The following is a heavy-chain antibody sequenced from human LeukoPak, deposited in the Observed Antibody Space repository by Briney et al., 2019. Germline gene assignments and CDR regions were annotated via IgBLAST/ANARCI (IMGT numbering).Heavy chain of an antibody. D-gene: IGHD4-23*01. V-gene: IGHV1-24*01. CDR2: FDPEDGET. CDR1: GHTLTELS. J-gene: IGHJ5*02. CDR3: ATNSIDWFDP. Sequence: ASVKVSCKVSGHTLTELSMHWVRQAPGKGLEWMGGFDPEDGETIYAQKFQGRVTTTEDTSTDTAYMELSSLRSEDTAVYYCATNSIDWFDPWGQGTLVTVSS.